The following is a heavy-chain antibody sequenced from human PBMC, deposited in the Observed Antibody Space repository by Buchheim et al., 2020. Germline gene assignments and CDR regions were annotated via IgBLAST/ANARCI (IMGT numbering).Heavy chain of an antibody. D-gene: IGHD3-10*01. Sequence: QVQLQESGPGLVKPSQTLSLTCTVSGDSFTSGVYYWSWIRQHPGKGLEWIGYNHYSGNTYYNPSLKSRLTISVDTSKNQFSLRLSSVTAADTAVYYCARSRGGSGTYYKGGYYYFDYWGQGTL. V-gene: IGHV4-31*03. CDR2: NHYSGNT. CDR3: ARSRGGSGTYYKGGYYYFDY. CDR1: GDSFTSGVYY. J-gene: IGHJ4*02.